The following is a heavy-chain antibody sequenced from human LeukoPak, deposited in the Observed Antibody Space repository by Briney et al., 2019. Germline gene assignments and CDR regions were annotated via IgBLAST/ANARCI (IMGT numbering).Heavy chain of an antibody. V-gene: IGHV3-21*01. Sequence: AGGPLRLLCEACGFTCSRYSKNWVRQAPGKELEWVSSISSSSSYIYYADSVKGRFTISRDNAKNSLYLQMNSLRAEDTAVYYCARDRAGAGYYDGSGYDYYGMDVWGQGTTVTVSS. CDR1: GFTCSRYS. D-gene: IGHD3-22*01. J-gene: IGHJ6*02. CDR3: ARDRAGAGYYDGSGYDYYGMDV. CDR2: ISSSSSYI.